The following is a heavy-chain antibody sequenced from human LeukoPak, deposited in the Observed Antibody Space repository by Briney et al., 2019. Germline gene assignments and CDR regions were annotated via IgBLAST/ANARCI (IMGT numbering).Heavy chain of an antibody. CDR3: ASAPYYDFWSGYPY. CDR1: GGSISSSSYY. V-gene: IGHV4-61*01. D-gene: IGHD3-3*01. CDR2: IYYSGST. J-gene: IGHJ4*02. Sequence: KPSETLSLTCTVSGGSISSSSYYWSWIRQPPGKGLEWIGYIYYSGSTNYNPSLKSRVTISVDTSKNQFSLKLSSVTAADTAVYYCASAPYYDFWSGYPYWGQGTLVTVSS.